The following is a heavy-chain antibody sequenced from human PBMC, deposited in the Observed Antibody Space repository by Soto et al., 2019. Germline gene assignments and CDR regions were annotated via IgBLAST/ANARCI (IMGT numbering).Heavy chain of an antibody. CDR3: TRAGSVVTGYFQH. J-gene: IGHJ1*01. CDR2: IRSKAYGGTT. CDR1: GFTFGDYG. V-gene: IGHV3-49*03. D-gene: IGHD2-15*01. Sequence: GGSLRLSCTASGFTFGDYGMSWFRQAPGKGLEWVGFIRSKAYGGTTEYAASVKGRFTISRDDSKSIAYLQMNSLKTEDTAVYYCTRAGSVVTGYFQHWGQGTLVTVSS.